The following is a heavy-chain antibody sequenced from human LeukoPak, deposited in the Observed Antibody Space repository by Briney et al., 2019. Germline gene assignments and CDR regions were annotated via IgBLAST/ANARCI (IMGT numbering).Heavy chain of an antibody. J-gene: IGHJ4*02. D-gene: IGHD4-17*01. CDR3: ATPMVTTPDY. Sequence: GGSLRLSCAASGFTFSSYGIHWVRQAPGKGLEWVAFIQYDGSDKYYADSVKGRFTISRDNSKNTLYLQMNSLRAEDTAVYYCATPMVTTPDYWGQGTLVTVSS. CDR1: GFTFSSYG. CDR2: IQYDGSDK. V-gene: IGHV3-30*02.